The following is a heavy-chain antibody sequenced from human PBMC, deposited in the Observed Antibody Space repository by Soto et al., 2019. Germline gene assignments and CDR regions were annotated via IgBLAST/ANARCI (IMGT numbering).Heavy chain of an antibody. V-gene: IGHV3-30*03. J-gene: IGHJ4*02. D-gene: IGHD3-10*01. Sequence: QVQLVESGGGVVQPGRSLRLSCAASGFPFTTYGMHWFREGPGKGLEWVAVISYDGSNTYYADSVKGRFTISRDNSKNTLYLQMNSLRPEDTALYYCVGGQYYFDYRGQGTLVTVSS. CDR3: VGGQYYFDY. CDR2: ISYDGSNT. CDR1: GFPFTTYG.